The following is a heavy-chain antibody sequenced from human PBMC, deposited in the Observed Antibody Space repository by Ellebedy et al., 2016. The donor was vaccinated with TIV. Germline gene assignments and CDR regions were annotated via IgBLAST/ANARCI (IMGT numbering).Heavy chain of an antibody. V-gene: IGHV5-10-1*01. CDR2: IDPSDSYT. CDR1: GYSFGHSFASNW. CDR3: ARRRSSWYDDAFDI. D-gene: IGHD6-13*01. J-gene: IGHJ3*02. Sequence: GESLKISCKGSGYSFGHSFASNWIAWVRQMPGKGLEWMGRIDPSDSYTNYSPSFQGHVTISADKSISTAYLQWSSLKASDTAMYYCARRRSSWYDDAFDIWGQGTMVTVSS.